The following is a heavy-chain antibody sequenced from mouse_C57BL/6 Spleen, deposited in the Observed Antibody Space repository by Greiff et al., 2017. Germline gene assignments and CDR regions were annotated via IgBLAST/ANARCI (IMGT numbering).Heavy chain of an antibody. Sequence: VQLQQSGPELVKPGASVKISCKASGYTFTDYYMNWVKQSHGKSLEWIGDINPNNGGTSYNQKFKGKATLTVDKSSSTAYMELRSLTSEDSAVYYCARGGLTMVTTGDYYAMDYWGQGTSVTVSS. CDR1: GYTFTDYY. CDR3: ARGGLTMVTTGDYYAMDY. J-gene: IGHJ4*01. V-gene: IGHV1-26*01. D-gene: IGHD2-2*01. CDR2: INPNNGGT.